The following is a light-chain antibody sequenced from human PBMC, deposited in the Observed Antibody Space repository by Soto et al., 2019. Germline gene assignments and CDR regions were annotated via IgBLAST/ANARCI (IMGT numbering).Light chain of an antibody. CDR3: RQYGYSLGFA. CDR2: ATS. J-gene: IGKJ4*01. V-gene: IGKV1D-16*01. CDR1: QGISSS. Sequence: DIQMTQSPSSLSASVGDRVTMSFRASQGISSSLAWYQQKPEKAPKSLIYATSSLQTGVPSRFRGSGSGTDFTLTISSLQPEDFAVYYCRQYGYSLGFAFGGGTKVDIK.